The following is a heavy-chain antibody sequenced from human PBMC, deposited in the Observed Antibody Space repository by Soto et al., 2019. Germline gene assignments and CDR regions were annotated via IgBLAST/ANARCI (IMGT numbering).Heavy chain of an antibody. CDR3: AGADPAGLWFDP. CDR2: IYYSGST. CDR1: GGSISSYY. Sequence: QVQLQESGPGLVKPSETLSLTCTVSGGSISSYYWSWIRQPPGKGLEWIGYIYYSGSTNYNPSLKSRVTISVDTSKNQFSLKLSSVTAADTAVYYCAGADPAGLWFDPWGQGTLVTVSS. J-gene: IGHJ5*02. V-gene: IGHV4-59*08.